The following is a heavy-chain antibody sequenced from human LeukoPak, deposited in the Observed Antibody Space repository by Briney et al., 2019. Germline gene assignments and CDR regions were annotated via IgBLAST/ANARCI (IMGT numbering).Heavy chain of an antibody. V-gene: IGHV4-34*01. CDR2: INHSGST. Sequence: GSLRLSCAASGFTFTTYGMSWVRQAPGKGLEWIGEINHSGSTNYNPSLKSRVTISVDTSKNQFSLKLSSVTAADTAVYYCARGCLYYDFWSGYPYYYYCMDVWGKGTTVTVSS. J-gene: IGHJ6*03. D-gene: IGHD3-3*01. CDR1: GFTFTTYG. CDR3: ARGCLYYDFWSGYPYYYYCMDV.